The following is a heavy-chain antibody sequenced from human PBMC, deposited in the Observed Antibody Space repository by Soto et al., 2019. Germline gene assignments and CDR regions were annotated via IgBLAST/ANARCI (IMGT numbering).Heavy chain of an antibody. D-gene: IGHD6-19*01. Sequence: EVQLVESGGGVVRPGGSLRLSCAASGFTFDDYGMSWVRQAPGKGLEWVSGINWNGGSTGYADSVKGRFTISRDNAKNSLYLQMNSLRAEDTALYYCERDLSPSSGWPLNGMDVWGQGTTVTVSS. CDR2: INWNGGST. CDR1: GFTFDDYG. J-gene: IGHJ6*02. CDR3: ERDLSPSSGWPLNGMDV. V-gene: IGHV3-20*04.